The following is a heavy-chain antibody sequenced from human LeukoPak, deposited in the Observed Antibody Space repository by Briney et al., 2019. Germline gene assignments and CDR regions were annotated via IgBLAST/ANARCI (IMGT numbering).Heavy chain of an antibody. CDR3: ARDSELYYGFRGVGMDV. CDR1: GGSISSYY. D-gene: IGHD3-10*01. CDR2: IYSSGST. V-gene: IGHV4-4*07. Sequence: SETLSLTCTVSGGSISSYYWSWIRQPAEKGLEGIGRIYSSGSTNYNPSLKSRVTISVDTSKNQFSLKLSSVTAADTAVYYCARDSELYYGFRGVGMDVWGQGTTVTVSS. J-gene: IGHJ6*02.